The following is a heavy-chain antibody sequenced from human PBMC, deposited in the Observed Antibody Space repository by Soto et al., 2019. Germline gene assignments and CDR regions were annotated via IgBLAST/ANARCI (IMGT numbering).Heavy chain of an antibody. V-gene: IGHV1-58*01. Sequence: SVKVSCKASGFTFTSSAVQWVRQARGQRLEWIGWIVVGSGNTNYAQKFQERVTITRDMSTSTAYMELSSLRSEDTAVYYCAAAPYYYDSRGYSNWFDPWGQGTLVTVS. CDR1: GFTFTSSA. D-gene: IGHD3-22*01. J-gene: IGHJ5*02. CDR2: IVVGSGNT. CDR3: AAAPYYYDSRGYSNWFDP.